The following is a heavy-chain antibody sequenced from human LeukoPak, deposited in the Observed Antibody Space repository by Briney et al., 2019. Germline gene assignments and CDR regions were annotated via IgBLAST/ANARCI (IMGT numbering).Heavy chain of an antibody. V-gene: IGHV1-2*04. D-gene: IGHD2-15*01. Sequence: ASVKVSCKASGYTFMSYGISWVRQAPGQGLEWMGWINPNNGGTNYAQKFQGSVTMTRDTSINTAYMEVSRLRSDDTAVYYCARDHCSSGGCYEDYYYGVDVWGQGTTVTVSS. J-gene: IGHJ6*02. CDR1: GYTFMSYG. CDR2: INPNNGGT. CDR3: ARDHCSSGGCYEDYYYGVDV.